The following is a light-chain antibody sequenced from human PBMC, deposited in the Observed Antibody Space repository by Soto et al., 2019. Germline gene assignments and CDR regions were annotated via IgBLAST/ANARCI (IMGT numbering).Light chain of an antibody. V-gene: IGKV1-12*01. J-gene: IGKJ1*01. Sequence: DIQMTQSPSSVSASVGNTVTITCRASQGISSWLAWYQQRPGKAPDLLIYKGSTLQTGVPSRFSGSGSGTDFTLTISHLQPEDFATYYCQHANIYSRTFGQGTKVEIK. CDR1: QGISSW. CDR2: KGS. CDR3: QHANIYSRT.